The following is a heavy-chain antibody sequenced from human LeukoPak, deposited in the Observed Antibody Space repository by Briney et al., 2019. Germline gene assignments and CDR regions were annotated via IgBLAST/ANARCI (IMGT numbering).Heavy chain of an antibody. CDR3: ARGTTWSPLAFDY. J-gene: IGHJ4*02. CDR2: ISSTSDTYK. Sequence: GGSLRLSCLASGFTFSTYNMHWVRQAPGKGLEWVSTISSTSDTYKYYANSVRGRFTISRDNAKNSLYLQMIGLRAEDTGIYFCARGTTWSPLAFDYWGQGTQVTVSS. CDR1: GFTFSTYN. D-gene: IGHD3-3*01. V-gene: IGHV3-21*01.